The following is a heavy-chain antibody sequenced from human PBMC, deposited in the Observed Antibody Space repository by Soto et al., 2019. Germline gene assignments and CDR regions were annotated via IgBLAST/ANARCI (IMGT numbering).Heavy chain of an antibody. CDR2: IKSKADGGTI. J-gene: IGHJ4*02. CDR1: GFTFSNAW. CDR3: TTYLTIFGDFQGY. Sequence: LRLSCATSGFTFSNAWMTWVRQAPGKGLEWVGRIKSKADGGTIDYAASVKGRLTISRDDSENTLFLQMNSLRTEDTAVYYCTTYLTIFGDFQGYWGQGTVVTVSS. V-gene: IGHV3-15*01. D-gene: IGHD3-3*01.